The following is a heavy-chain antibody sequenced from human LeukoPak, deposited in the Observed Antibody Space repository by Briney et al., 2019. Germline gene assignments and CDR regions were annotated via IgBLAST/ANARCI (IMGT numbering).Heavy chain of an antibody. Sequence: SQTLSLTCAISGDSVSSNSAAWKWIRQSPTRGLEWQGRAYYRSKWYNDYVVSVKSRITINVDTSKNQFSLQLNSVTPEDTAVYYCARVGPGDYFYFDYWGQGTLVTVSS. CDR3: ARVGPGDYFYFDY. D-gene: IGHD4-17*01. CDR1: GDSVSSNSAA. J-gene: IGHJ4*02. V-gene: IGHV6-1*01. CDR2: AYYRSKWYN.